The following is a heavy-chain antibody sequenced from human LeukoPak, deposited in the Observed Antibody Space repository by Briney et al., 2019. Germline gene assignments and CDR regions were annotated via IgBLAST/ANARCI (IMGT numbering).Heavy chain of an antibody. J-gene: IGHJ4*02. D-gene: IGHD3-22*01. CDR2: IYYTGST. Sequence: SETLSLTCSVSGGSISSLYWSWIRQPPGKGLEWIGYIYYTGSTNYNPSLKSRVTMFVDMSKNQFSLRLSSVTAADTAVYYCARGPSYDSSGYPRDYWGQGTLVTVSS. CDR1: GGSISSLY. CDR3: ARGPSYDSSGYPRDY. V-gene: IGHV4-59*08.